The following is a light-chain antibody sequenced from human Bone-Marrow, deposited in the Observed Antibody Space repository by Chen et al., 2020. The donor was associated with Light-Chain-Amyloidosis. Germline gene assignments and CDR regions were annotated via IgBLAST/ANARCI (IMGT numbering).Light chain of an antibody. CDR1: DLPTKY. CDR2: RDT. CDR3: QSADSSGTYEVI. Sequence: SYELTQPPSVSVSPGPTARITCSGDDLPTKYAYWYQQKPGQAPVLVIHRDTERPSGISERFSRSSSGTTATLTISGVQAEDEADYHCQSADSSGTYEVIFGGGTKLTVL. V-gene: IGLV3-25*03. J-gene: IGLJ2*01.